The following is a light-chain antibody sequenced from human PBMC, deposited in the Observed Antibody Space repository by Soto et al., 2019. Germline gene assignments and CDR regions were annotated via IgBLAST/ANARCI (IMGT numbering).Light chain of an antibody. Sequence: EIVLTQSPATLSLSPGERATLSCRASQSVRNYLAWYQQKPGQAPRLLIYDASNRATGTPARFSGSGSGTDFTLTISSLEPEDFAVYYCQQRSNWWTFGQGTKVEIK. CDR3: QQRSNWWT. J-gene: IGKJ1*01. CDR2: DAS. CDR1: QSVRNY. V-gene: IGKV3-11*01.